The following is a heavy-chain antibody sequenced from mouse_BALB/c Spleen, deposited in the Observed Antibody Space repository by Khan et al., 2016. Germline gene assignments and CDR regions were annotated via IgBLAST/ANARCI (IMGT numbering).Heavy chain of an antibody. D-gene: IGHD2-1*01. Sequence: QVQLQQSGAELVRPGTSVKVSCKASGYAFTNFLIQWVKQRPGQGLEWVGVINSGSGGTNYNEKFKDKATLTADKSSSTAYMQLSSLTSDDSAVYFCASYGNFDYWGQGTTLTVSS. CDR1: GYAFTNFL. CDR3: ASYGNFDY. V-gene: IGHV1-54*01. CDR2: INSGSGGT. J-gene: IGHJ2*01.